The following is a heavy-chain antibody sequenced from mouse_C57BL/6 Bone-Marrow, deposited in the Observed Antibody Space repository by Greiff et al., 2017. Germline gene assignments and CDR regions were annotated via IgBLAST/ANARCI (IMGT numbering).Heavy chain of an antibody. CDR1: GFTFSDFY. J-gene: IGHJ3*01. Sequence: EVKLLESGGGLVQSGRSLRLSCATSGFTFSDFYMEWVRQAPGKGLEWIAASRNEANDYTTEYSASVKGRFINSRDTSQSILYLQMHALRAEDTAIYDCARYAWPLCQFAYWGKGTLVTVSS. CDR2: SRNEANDYTT. V-gene: IGHV7-1*01. CDR3: ARYAWPLCQFAY. D-gene: IGHD6-1*01.